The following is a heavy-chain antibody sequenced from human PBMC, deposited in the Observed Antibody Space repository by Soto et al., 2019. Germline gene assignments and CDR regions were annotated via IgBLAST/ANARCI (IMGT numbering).Heavy chain of an antibody. V-gene: IGHV3-23*01. Sequence: EVQLLESGGGLVQPGGSLRLSCAASGFTFSSYAMSWVRQAPGKGLEWVSGITGSGGSTYYADSVKGRFTISRDKSMNALYLQMNSLSAEDTGVDYCARGYCGGGSCYSPFDWGQGTLVTVSS. CDR2: ITGSGGST. J-gene: IGHJ4*02. D-gene: IGHD2-15*01. CDR1: GFTFSSYA. CDR3: ARGYCGGGSCYSPFD.